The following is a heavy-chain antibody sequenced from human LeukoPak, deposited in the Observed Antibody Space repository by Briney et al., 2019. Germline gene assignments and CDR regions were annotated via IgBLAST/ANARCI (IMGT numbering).Heavy chain of an antibody. CDR1: GGSISSASHY. CDR2: FCTSGN. V-gene: IGHV4-61*02. CDR3: ARGTAGRPPYYFDF. J-gene: IGHJ4*02. Sequence: PSQTLSLTCTVSGGSISSASHYWGWTRQPAGKGLEWIGRFCTSGNNYNPSLKSRVTLSADTSKNQFSLMLRSVTAADTAVYYCARGTAGRPPYYFDFWGQGTLVTVSS. D-gene: IGHD6-6*01.